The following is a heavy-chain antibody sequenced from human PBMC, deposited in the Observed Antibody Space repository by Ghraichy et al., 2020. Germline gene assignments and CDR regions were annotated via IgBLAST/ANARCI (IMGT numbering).Heavy chain of an antibody. CDR2: IYYSGST. J-gene: IGHJ4*02. V-gene: IGHV4-61*01. CDR1: GGSVSSGSYY. D-gene: IGHD2-21*02. CDR3: ARGERGYCGGDCPIDY. Sequence: SETLSLTFTVSGGSVSSGSYYWSWIRQPPGKGLEWIGYIYYSGSTNYNPSLKSRVTISVDTSKNQFSLKLSSVTAADTAVYYCARGERGYCGGDCPIDYWGQGTLVTVSS.